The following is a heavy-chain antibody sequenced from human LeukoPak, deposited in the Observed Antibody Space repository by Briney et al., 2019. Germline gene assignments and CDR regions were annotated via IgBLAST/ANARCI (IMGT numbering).Heavy chain of an antibody. CDR1: GGTFSSYA. V-gene: IGHV1-69*05. CDR2: IIPIFGTA. D-gene: IGHD6-13*01. J-gene: IGHJ4*02. Sequence: ASVKVSCKASGGTFSSYAISWVRQAPGQGLEWMGGIIPIFGTANYAQKFQGRVTITTDESTSTAYMELSSLRSEDTAVYYCASSRKGSSWYYFDYWGQGTLVTVSS. CDR3: ASSRKGSSWYYFDY.